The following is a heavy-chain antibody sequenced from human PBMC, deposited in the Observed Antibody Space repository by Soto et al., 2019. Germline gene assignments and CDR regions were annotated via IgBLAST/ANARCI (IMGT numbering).Heavy chain of an antibody. V-gene: IGHV3-23*01. CDR3: AKGTFSSQPDAAGSFDY. CDR2: IGGTDGKT. Sequence: PGGSLRLSCAASGFTFSSYAMSWVRQAPGKGLEWVAAIGGTDGKTYYADSVKGRFTISRDNSENTLYLQMSRLRAEDTAVYFCAKGTFSSQPDAAGSFDYWGQGALVTVSS. D-gene: IGHD3-10*01. J-gene: IGHJ4*02. CDR1: GFTFSSYA.